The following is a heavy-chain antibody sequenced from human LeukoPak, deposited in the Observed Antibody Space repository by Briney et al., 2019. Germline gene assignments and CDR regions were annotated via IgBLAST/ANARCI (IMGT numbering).Heavy chain of an antibody. CDR3: ARIVGATGGYFDY. CDR1: GYTFTGYY. V-gene: IGHV1-2*02. Sequence: VSVKVSCKASGYTFTGYYMHWVRQAPGQGLEWMGWINPNSGGTNYAQKFQGRVTMTRDTSISTAYMELSRLRSDDTAVYYCARIVGATGGYFDYWGQGTLVTVSS. D-gene: IGHD1-26*01. CDR2: INPNSGGT. J-gene: IGHJ4*02.